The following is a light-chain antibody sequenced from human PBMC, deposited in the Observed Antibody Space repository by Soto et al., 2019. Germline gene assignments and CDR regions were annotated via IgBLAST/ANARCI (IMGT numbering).Light chain of an antibody. CDR2: NVS. CDR1: QSLAYKDGNTY. J-gene: IGKJ2*01. Sequence: DVVTTQSPLSLAVTLGQPASISCRSSQSLAYKDGNTYLTWIRQRPGQSPRRLIYNVSKRDSGVTDRISGSGSGTDFTLKISRVEAEDVGIYYCMQATHWPYTFGQGTKLEIK. V-gene: IGKV2-30*01. CDR3: MQATHWPYT.